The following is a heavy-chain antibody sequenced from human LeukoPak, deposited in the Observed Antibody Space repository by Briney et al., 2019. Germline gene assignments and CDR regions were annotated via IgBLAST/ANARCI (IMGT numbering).Heavy chain of an antibody. D-gene: IGHD4-23*01. CDR1: GYSFTSYW. Sequence: GESLQISCKGSGYSFTSYWIGWVRQMPGKGLEWMGIIYPGDSDTRYSPSFQGQVTISADKSISTAYLQWSSLKASDTAMYYCARHGDPVVTPPHYWGQGTLVTVSS. CDR3: ARHGDPVVTPPHY. V-gene: IGHV5-51*01. CDR2: IYPGDSDT. J-gene: IGHJ4*02.